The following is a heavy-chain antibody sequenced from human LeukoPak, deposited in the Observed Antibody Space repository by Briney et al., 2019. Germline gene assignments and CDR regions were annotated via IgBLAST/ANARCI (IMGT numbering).Heavy chain of an antibody. J-gene: IGHJ3*02. CDR3: ARGDSGSYLILYAFDI. D-gene: IGHD1-26*01. Sequence: ASVKVSCKASGYTFTSYAMNWVRQAPGQGLEWMGWISAYNGNTNYAQKLQGRVTMTTDTSTSTAYMELRSLRSDDTAVYYCARGDSGSYLILYAFDIWGQGTMVTVSS. CDR1: GYTFTSYA. V-gene: IGHV1-18*01. CDR2: ISAYNGNT.